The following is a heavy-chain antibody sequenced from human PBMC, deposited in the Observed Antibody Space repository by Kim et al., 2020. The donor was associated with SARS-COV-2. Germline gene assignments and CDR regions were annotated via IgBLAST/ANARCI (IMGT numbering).Heavy chain of an antibody. CDR1: GGTFSSYA. J-gene: IGHJ4*02. CDR3: ASGYDILTGYYPLDY. D-gene: IGHD3-9*01. Sequence: SVKVSCKASGGTFSSYAISWVRQAPGQGLEWMGGIIPIFGTANYAQKFQGRVTSTADESTSTAYMELSSLRSEDTAVYYCASGYDILTGYYPLDYWGQGTLVTVSS. V-gene: IGHV1-69*13. CDR2: IIPIFGTA.